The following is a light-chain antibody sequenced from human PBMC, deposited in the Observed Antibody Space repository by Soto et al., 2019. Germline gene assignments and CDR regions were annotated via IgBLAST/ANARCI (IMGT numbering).Light chain of an antibody. V-gene: IGKV1-12*01. CDR2: AAS. J-gene: IGKJ1*01. Sequence: FQITPSLASLAPFALRRITITCRASQDIGGRLAWFQQKPGKAPQYLIQAASILQSGVPSRFSGSGSGTEFILTINNLQPEDFASYFCLQVYSFPRTFGLGTKVDIK. CDR1: QDIGGR. CDR3: LQVYSFPRT.